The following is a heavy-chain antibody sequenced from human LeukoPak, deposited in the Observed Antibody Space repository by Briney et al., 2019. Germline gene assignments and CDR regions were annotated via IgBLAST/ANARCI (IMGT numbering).Heavy chain of an antibody. CDR1: GFTFSNYW. CDR3: ANADYGDYGIFNY. CDR2: ISTDGSST. V-gene: IGHV3-74*01. J-gene: IGHJ4*02. Sequence: KSGGSLRLSCAASGFTFSNYWMEWVRQAPGKGLVWVSRISTDGSSTNYADSVKGRFTISRDNAKNTVYLQVNSLRAEDTAVYYCANADYGDYGIFNYWGRGTLVTVSS. D-gene: IGHD4-17*01.